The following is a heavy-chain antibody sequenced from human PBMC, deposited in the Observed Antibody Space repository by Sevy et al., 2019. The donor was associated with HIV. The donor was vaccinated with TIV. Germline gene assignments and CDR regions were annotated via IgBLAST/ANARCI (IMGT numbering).Heavy chain of an antibody. CDR3: ARVSGSEKDSFDI. CDR2: ISGSGGST. J-gene: IGHJ3*02. Sequence: GGSLRLSCAASGFIFSGYGMSWVRQAPGQGLEWVSAISGSGGSTYYADSVKGRFTISRDNFRNTLYHQMNSLRAEDTAVYYCARVSGSEKDSFDIWGQGTMVTVSS. V-gene: IGHV3-23*01. CDR1: GFIFSGYG. D-gene: IGHD3-10*01.